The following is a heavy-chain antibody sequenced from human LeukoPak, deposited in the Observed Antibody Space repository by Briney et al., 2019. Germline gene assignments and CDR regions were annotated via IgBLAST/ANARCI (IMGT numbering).Heavy chain of an antibody. J-gene: IGHJ4*02. D-gene: IGHD1-26*01. Sequence: GGSLRLSCAASGFTFDDYAMDWVRQAPGKGLEWVSGISWNSGSIGYADSVKGRFTISRDNAKNSLYLQMNSLRAEDTALYYCAKARTGGATDFDYWGQGTLVTVSS. CDR1: GFTFDDYA. CDR2: ISWNSGSI. V-gene: IGHV3-9*01. CDR3: AKARTGGATDFDY.